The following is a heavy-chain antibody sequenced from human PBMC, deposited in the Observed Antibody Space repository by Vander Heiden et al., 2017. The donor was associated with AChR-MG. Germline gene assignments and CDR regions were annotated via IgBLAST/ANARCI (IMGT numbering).Heavy chain of an antibody. Sequence: QVQLVQSGAEVEKPGSSVKVSCKASGGTFSSDAVSWVRQAPGQGLEWMGGIIPIFGTPNYAQKFLGRVTIIADESTSTVYMELSSLRSEDTAVYYCARDFEYSSPANYFYYGMDVWGQGTTVTVSS. CDR3: ARDFEYSSPANYFYYGMDV. D-gene: IGHD6-13*01. CDR2: IIPIFGTP. CDR1: GGTFSSDA. V-gene: IGHV1-69*01. J-gene: IGHJ6*02.